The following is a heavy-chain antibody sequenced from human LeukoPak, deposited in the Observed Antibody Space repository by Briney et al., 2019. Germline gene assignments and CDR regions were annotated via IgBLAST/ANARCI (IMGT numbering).Heavy chain of an antibody. CDR3: ARGGGYFDY. J-gene: IGHJ4*02. CDR2: IYTSGST. D-gene: IGHD3-16*01. CDR1: GGSISSGSYY. V-gene: IGHV4-61*02. Sequence: PSETLSLTRTVSGGSISSGSYYWSWIRQPAGKGLEWIGRIYTSGSTNYNPSLKSRVTISVDTSKNQFSLKLSSVTAADTAVYYCARGGGYFDYWGQGTLVTVSS.